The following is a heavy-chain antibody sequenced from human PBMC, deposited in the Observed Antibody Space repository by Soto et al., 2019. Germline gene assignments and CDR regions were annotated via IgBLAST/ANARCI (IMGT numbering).Heavy chain of an antibody. CDR1: RGTFSSYA. Sequence: GXSGMVSCEASRGTFSSYAISWVRQAPGQGLEWMGGIIPIFGTANYAQKFQGRVTITADKSTGTAYMELSSLRSEDTAVYYCAAITDMVDYWGQGALVTVS. D-gene: IGHD2-15*01. V-gene: IGHV1-69*06. J-gene: IGHJ4*02. CDR2: IIPIFGTA. CDR3: AAITDMVDY.